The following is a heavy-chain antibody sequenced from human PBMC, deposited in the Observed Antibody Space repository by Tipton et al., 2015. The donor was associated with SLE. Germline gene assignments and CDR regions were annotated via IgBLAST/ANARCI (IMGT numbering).Heavy chain of an antibody. CDR1: GFTVSSNY. Sequence: GSLRLSCAASGFTVSSNYMSWVRQAPGKGLEWVSVIYSGGSTYYADSVKGRFTISRDNSKNSLYLQMNSLRTEDTALYYCAKDRQWLATGGFDYWGQGTLVTVSS. D-gene: IGHD6-19*01. V-gene: IGHV3-53*03. J-gene: IGHJ4*02. CDR2: IYSGGST. CDR3: AKDRQWLATGGFDY.